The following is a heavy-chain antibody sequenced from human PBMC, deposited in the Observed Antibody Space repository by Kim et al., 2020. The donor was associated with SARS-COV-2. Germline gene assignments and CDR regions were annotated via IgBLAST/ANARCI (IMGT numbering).Heavy chain of an antibody. CDR3: TTYRWELVHLAD. V-gene: IGHV3-15*06. J-gene: IGHJ4*02. Sequence: NYVAPVKGRFTISRDDSKNTLYLEMISLKTEDTAVYYCTTYRWELVHLADWGQGTLVTVSS. D-gene: IGHD1-26*01.